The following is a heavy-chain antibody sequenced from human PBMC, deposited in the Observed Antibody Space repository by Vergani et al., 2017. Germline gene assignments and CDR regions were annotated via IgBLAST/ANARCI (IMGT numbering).Heavy chain of an antibody. J-gene: IGHJ4*02. CDR3: ARGDYGILTGYRY. Sequence: QVQVVQSGAAVKKSGASVKVSCKPSGYTFSNFYMPWVRQAPGQGLEWMGIINPSGGHTNYAQKFQGRVTMTRDTSTSTVYMELSSLRSEDTAIYYCARGDYGILTGYRYWGQGTLVTVSA. D-gene: IGHD3-9*01. V-gene: IGHV1-46*03. CDR1: GYTFSNFY. CDR2: INPSGGHT.